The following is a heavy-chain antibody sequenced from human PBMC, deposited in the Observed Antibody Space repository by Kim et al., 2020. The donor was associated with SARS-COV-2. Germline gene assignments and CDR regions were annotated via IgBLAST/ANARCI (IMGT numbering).Heavy chain of an antibody. Sequence: GRSLRLSCTASGFTFGDYAMSWFRQAPGKGLEWVGFIRSKAYGGTTEYAASVKGRFTISRDDSKSIAYLQMNSLKTEDTAVYYCTRDPYIAAARYYFDYWGQGTLVTVSS. CDR2: IRSKAYGGTT. D-gene: IGHD6-13*01. J-gene: IGHJ4*02. CDR1: GFTFGDYA. V-gene: IGHV3-49*03. CDR3: TRDPYIAAARYYFDY.